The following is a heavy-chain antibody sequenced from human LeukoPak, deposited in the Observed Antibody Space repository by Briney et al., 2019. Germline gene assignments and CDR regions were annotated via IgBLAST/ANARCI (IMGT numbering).Heavy chain of an antibody. CDR1: GYTFTSYY. CDR3: ARDPMTTFYYYYMDV. J-gene: IGHJ6*03. Sequence: ASVKVSCKASGYTFTSYYMHWVRQAPGQGLEWMGIINPSGGSTSYAQKFQGRVTMTRDTSTSTVYMELSSLRSEDTAVYYCARDPMTTFYYYYMDVWGKGTTVTVSS. CDR2: INPSGGST. D-gene: IGHD4-11*01. V-gene: IGHV1-46*01.